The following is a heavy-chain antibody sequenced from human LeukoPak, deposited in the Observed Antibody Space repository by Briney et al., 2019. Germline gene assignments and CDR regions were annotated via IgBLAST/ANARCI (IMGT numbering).Heavy chain of an antibody. CDR1: GFTFSSSS. CDR2: VSAGYIT. D-gene: IGHD6-13*01. Sequence: GGSLRLSCVASGFTFSSSSMSWVRQAPGKGLEWVSSVSAGYITYYADSVKGRFTISRDNSKNTLYLQMKSLRAEDTAIYYCAKGAGSSAFDIWGQGTMVTVSS. J-gene: IGHJ3*02. CDR3: AKGAGSSAFDI. V-gene: IGHV3-23*01.